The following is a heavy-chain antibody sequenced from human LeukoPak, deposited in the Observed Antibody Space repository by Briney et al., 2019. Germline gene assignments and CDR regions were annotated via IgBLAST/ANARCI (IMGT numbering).Heavy chain of an antibody. Sequence: GGSLRLSCVGSRFSISSYWMSWVRQAPGKGLEWVANINQDGSEIYYLDSVKGRFTISRDNAKNSLYLQMNGLRVEDTAVYHCAGESVAVPAYYWGQGTLVTVSS. D-gene: IGHD3-22*01. CDR2: INQDGSEI. J-gene: IGHJ4*02. CDR3: AGESVAVPAYY. CDR1: RFSISSYW. V-gene: IGHV3-7*01.